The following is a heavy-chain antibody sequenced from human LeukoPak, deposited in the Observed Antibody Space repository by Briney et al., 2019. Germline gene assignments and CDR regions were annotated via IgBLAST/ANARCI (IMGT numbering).Heavy chain of an antibody. CDR2: ISGSGSKI. V-gene: IGHV3-48*04. CDR3: ARGGSSWPDYYFDY. CDR1: GFTFSYYS. J-gene: IGHJ4*02. Sequence: GGSLRLSCAASGFTFSYYSMKGVRQATGKGVEWVSYISGSGSKIYYADSVKGRFTISCDNAKNSLYLQMNSLRAEDTAVYYCARGGSSWPDYYFDYWGQGTLVTVSS. D-gene: IGHD6-13*01.